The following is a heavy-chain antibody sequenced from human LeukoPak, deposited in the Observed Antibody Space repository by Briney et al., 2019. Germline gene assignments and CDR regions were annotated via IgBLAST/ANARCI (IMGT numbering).Heavy chain of an antibody. J-gene: IGHJ4*02. CDR2: INSDGSST. Sequence: GGSLRLSCAASGFTFSSYWMHWVRQAPGKGLVWVSRINSDGSSTSYADSVKGRVTISRDNSKSTLYLQMNSLRAEDTAVYYCAKDRHYESNVLGYWGQGTLVTVSS. CDR1: GFTFSSYW. D-gene: IGHD3-22*01. CDR3: AKDRHYESNVLGY. V-gene: IGHV3-74*01.